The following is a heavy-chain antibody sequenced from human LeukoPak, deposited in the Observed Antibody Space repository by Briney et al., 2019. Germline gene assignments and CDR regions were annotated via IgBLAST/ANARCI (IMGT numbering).Heavy chain of an antibody. CDR3: ARDRYFRSYYDSSGYSIHYYYYMDV. J-gene: IGHJ6*03. Sequence: GESLKISCKGSGYSFTSYWIGWVRQMPGKGLEWMGIIYPGDSDTRYSPSFQGQVTISADKSTSTAYLQWSSLRAEDTAVYYCARDRYFRSYYDSSGYSIHYYYYMDVWGKGTTVTVSS. V-gene: IGHV5-51*01. CDR1: GYSFTSYW. CDR2: IYPGDSDT. D-gene: IGHD3-22*01.